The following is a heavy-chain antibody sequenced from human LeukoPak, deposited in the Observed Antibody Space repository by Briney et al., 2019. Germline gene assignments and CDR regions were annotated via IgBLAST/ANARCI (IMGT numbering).Heavy chain of an antibody. D-gene: IGHD5-24*01. J-gene: IGHJ4*02. Sequence: GRSLRLSCAASGFTFSAYGMEWVRQAPGKGLEWVAAIWSDASSKYYADSVKGRFTISRDNSKNTLYLQMNSLRDGDTAVYYCARGAETATLPDYWGQGALVTVS. CDR1: GFTFSAYG. CDR3: ARGAETATLPDY. CDR2: IWSDASSK. V-gene: IGHV3-33*01.